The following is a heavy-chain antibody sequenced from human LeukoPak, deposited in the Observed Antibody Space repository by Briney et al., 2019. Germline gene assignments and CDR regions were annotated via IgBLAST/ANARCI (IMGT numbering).Heavy chain of an antibody. CDR3: ARLNNWRAYFDY. CDR1: GFTFSSYA. J-gene: IGHJ4*02. D-gene: IGHD1-20*01. Sequence: PGGSLRLSCEASGFTFSSYAMSWVRQAPGKGLEWVSAISGSGGTTIYADSVKGRFTISRDNAKNSLYLQMNSLTPEDTAVYYCARLNNWRAYFDYWGQGTLVTV. CDR2: ISGSGGTT. V-gene: IGHV3-23*01.